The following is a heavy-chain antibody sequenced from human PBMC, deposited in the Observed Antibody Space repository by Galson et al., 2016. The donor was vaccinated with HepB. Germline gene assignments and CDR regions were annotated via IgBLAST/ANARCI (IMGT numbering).Heavy chain of an antibody. CDR3: AGEQHYDDYYYYTDV. V-gene: IGHV4-61*02. Sequence: TLSLTCTVSGASVNSVSYYWSWIRQPAGKGLEWVGRVHASGRTSYKPPLMSRVAVSMDTSRNQFSLSLSAVTAADTAVYYCAGEQHYDDYYYYTDVWGTGTTVTVSS. D-gene: IGHD4-17*01. CDR1: GASVNSVSYY. J-gene: IGHJ6*03. CDR2: VHASGRT.